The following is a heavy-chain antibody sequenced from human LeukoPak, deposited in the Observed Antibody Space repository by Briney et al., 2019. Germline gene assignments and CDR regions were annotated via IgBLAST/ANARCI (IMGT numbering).Heavy chain of an antibody. Sequence: SQTLSLTCTVSGGSISSGDYFWNWIRQPPGKGLEWIGYIYYSGTTYYNPSLKSRVTISVDTSKNQFSLKLSSVTAADTAVYYCARVEAASRVFFDYWGQGTLVTVSS. CDR2: IYYSGTT. J-gene: IGHJ4*02. D-gene: IGHD6-25*01. V-gene: IGHV4-30-4*08. CDR1: GGSISSGDYF. CDR3: ARVEAASRVFFDY.